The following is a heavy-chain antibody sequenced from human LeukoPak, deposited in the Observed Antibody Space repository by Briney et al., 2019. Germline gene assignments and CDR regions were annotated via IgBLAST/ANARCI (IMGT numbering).Heavy chain of an antibody. J-gene: IGHJ4*02. CDR1: GFTFSSYA. V-gene: IGHV3-64*04. CDR2: ISSNGGST. Sequence: GGSLRLSCSASGFTFSSYAMHWVRQAPGKGLEYVSAISSNGGSTYYADSVKGRFTISRDNSKNTLYLQMNRLRAEDTAVYYCARVAAPIMYVDTAMFFDYWGQGTLVTVSS. CDR3: ARVAAPIMYVDTAMFFDY. D-gene: IGHD5-18*01.